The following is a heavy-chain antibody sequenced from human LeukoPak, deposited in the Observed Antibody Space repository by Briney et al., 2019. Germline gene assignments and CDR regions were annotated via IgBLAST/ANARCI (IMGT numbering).Heavy chain of an antibody. CDR1: GFTFSSYW. CDR3: ARAGYSSTWYSRYFDL. D-gene: IGHD6-13*01. V-gene: IGHV3-7*01. Sequence: PGGSLRLSCAASGFTFSSYWMSWVRQAPGKGLEWVANIKQDGSEKYYVDSVKGRFTISRENAKNSLYLQMNSLRAGDTAVYYCARAGYSSTWYSRYFDLWGRGTLVTVSS. CDR2: IKQDGSEK. J-gene: IGHJ2*01.